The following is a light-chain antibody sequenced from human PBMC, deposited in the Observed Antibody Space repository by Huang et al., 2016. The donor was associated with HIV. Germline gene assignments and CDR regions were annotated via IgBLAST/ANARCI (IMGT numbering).Light chain of an antibody. CDR3: QQYDNLPIT. CDR2: AAS. V-gene: IGKV1-33*01. CDR1: KDISTY. J-gene: IGKJ5*01. Sequence: DIQMTQSPSSLSASVGDRVTITCQASKDISTYLNCYQQKPGKAPKVRIYAASNLETGVPSRFSGSGSGTSFTFTINSLQPEDIATYYCQQYDNLPITFGQGTRLEI.